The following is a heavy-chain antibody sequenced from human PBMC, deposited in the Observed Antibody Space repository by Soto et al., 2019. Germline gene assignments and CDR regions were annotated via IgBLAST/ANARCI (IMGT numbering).Heavy chain of an antibody. Sequence: QVQLVQSGAEVKKPGASVKVSCKVSGYTLTELSMHWVRQAPGKGLEWMGGFDPEDGETIYAQKFQGRVTMTEDXXTXTXXMELSSLRSEDTAVYYCATEWFGEFQQNSVQPQHYWGQGTLVTVSS. V-gene: IGHV1-24*01. CDR2: FDPEDGET. CDR1: GYTLTELS. D-gene: IGHD3-10*01. CDR3: ATEWFGEFQQNSVQPQHY. J-gene: IGHJ4*02.